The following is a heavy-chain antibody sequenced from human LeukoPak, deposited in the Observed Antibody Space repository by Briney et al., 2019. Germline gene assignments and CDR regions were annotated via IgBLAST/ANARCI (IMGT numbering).Heavy chain of an antibody. CDR1: GGTFSSYA. J-gene: IGHJ2*01. CDR2: IIPIFGTA. CDR3: ARYPGLLWYLDL. D-gene: IGHD2-15*01. V-gene: IGHV1-69*05. Sequence: ASVTVSFKSSGGTFSSYAISWVRQAPGQGLEWMGRIIPIFGTANYAQKFRGRVTITTDESTRTAYMELSSLRSEDTGVYYCARYPGLLWYLDLWGRGTLVTVSS.